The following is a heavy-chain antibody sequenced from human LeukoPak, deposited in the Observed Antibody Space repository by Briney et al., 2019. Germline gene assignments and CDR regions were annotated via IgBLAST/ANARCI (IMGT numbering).Heavy chain of an antibody. CDR2: LSGSGDRT. J-gene: IGHJ4*02. V-gene: IGHV3-23*01. CDR1: GFIFSANA. D-gene: IGHD4-17*01. Sequence: GGSLRLSCAASGFIFSANAMSWVRQAPGKGLEWVSALSGSGDRTYYADSVKGRFTISRDTSKNTLYLQMNSLRAEDRALYYCAKDNDYGDYGEVEDYFDYWGQGTLVTVSS. CDR3: AKDNDYGDYGEVEDYFDY.